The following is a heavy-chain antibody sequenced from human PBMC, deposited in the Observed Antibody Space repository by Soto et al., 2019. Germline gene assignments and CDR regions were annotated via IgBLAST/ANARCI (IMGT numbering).Heavy chain of an antibody. V-gene: IGHV4-61*01. CDR3: ARGDALNWFDP. J-gene: IGHJ5*02. CDR1: GGSVTSGTFF. Sequence: SETLSLTCSVSGGSVTSGTFFWSWIRQPPGKGLEWIGYISYTGSTNYNPSLKSRVTISTDTSKNQFSLKLSSVTAADTAIYYCARGDALNWFDPWGQGTLVTVS. CDR2: ISYTGST.